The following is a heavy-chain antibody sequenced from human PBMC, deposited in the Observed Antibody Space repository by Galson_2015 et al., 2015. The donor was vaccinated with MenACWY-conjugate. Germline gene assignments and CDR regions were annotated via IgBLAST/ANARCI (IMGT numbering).Heavy chain of an antibody. CDR3: AKETVFTAWVSFDS. J-gene: IGHJ4*02. V-gene: IGHV3-43*01. Sequence: SLRLSCAVSGFTFTDYSMHWVRQAPGKGLEWVSLIDRDGGKTYYADSVRGRFTISRDNSKSSLYLQMNSLRTEDTALYYSAKETVFTAWVSFDSWGQGTLVTVSS. D-gene: IGHD6-13*01. CDR1: GFTFTDYS. CDR2: IDRDGGKT.